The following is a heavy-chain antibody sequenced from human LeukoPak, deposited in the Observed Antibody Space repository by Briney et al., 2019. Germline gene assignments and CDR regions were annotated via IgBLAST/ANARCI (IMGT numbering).Heavy chain of an antibody. CDR1: GGSFSGCY. J-gene: IGHJ4*02. D-gene: IGHD6-13*01. V-gene: IGHV4-34*01. CDR3: ARGRAAAGGSGTNFDY. CDR2: INHSGGT. Sequence: SETLSLTCAVYGGSFSGCYWSWIRQPPGKGLEWIGEINHSGGTNYNPSLKSRVTISVDTSKNQFSLKLSSVTAADTAVYYCARGRAAAGGSGTNFDYWGQGTLVTVSS.